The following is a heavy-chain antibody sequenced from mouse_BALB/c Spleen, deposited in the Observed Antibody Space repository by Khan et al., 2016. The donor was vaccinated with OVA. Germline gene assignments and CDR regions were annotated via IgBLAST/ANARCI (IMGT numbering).Heavy chain of an antibody. CDR2: ISTYYGDA. D-gene: IGHD1-1*02. CDR3: VRGGGPARFGY. CDR1: GYTFTDFA. V-gene: IGHV1S137*01. Sequence: QVQLQQSGAELVRPGVSVKISCKGSGYTFTDFALHWVKQSHAKSLEWIGVISTYYGDATYNQKFKGKATMTVDKSSSTAYVELARLTSEDSAIYCGVRGGGPARFGYWGQGTLVTVSA. J-gene: IGHJ3*01.